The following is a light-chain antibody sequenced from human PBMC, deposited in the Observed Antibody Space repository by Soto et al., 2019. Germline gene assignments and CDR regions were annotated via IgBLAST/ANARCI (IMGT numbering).Light chain of an antibody. CDR2: GAS. CDR3: XQXXXXXXT. Sequence: EIVMTQSPATLSVSPGERATLSCRASQSVSSNLAWYQQKPGQAPRLLIYGASTRATGIPARFSGSGSGTEFTLTISSLQSEDFGTXXXXQXXXXXXTXGQGTRLEIK. CDR1: QSVSSN. J-gene: IGKJ5*01. V-gene: IGKV3-15*01.